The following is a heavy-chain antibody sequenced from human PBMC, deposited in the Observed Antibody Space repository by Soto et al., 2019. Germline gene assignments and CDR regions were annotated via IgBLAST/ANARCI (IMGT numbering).Heavy chain of an antibody. CDR1: GFTFSTYG. V-gene: IGHV3-30*18. CDR2: ISDDGSNK. D-gene: IGHD3-3*01. CDR3: AKPLDWSGVFDY. J-gene: IGHJ4*02. Sequence: GGSLRLSCAASGFTFSTYGIHWVRQAPGKGLEWVAFISDDGSNKYYVDSVKGRFTISRDNSKNMLYLQMNSLRAEDTAVYYCAKPLDWSGVFDYWGQGTLDTVSS.